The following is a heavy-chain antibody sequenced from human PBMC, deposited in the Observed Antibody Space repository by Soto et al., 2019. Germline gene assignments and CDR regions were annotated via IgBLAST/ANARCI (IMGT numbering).Heavy chain of an antibody. CDR3: AKDLYCSGGSCSSVTYFFYGMDV. CDR1: GFTFSDYY. V-gene: IGHV3-11*01. CDR2: ISSSGSTI. D-gene: IGHD2-15*01. Sequence: GGSLRLSCAASGFTFSDYYMSWIRQAPGKGLEWVSYISSSGSTIYYADSVKGRFTISRDNAKNSLYLQMNSLRAEDSALYYCAKDLYCSGGSCSSVTYFFYGMDVWCPGPTLTVSS. J-gene: IGHJ6*02.